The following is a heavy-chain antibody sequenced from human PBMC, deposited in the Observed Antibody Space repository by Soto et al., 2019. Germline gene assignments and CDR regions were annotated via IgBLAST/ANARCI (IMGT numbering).Heavy chain of an antibody. D-gene: IGHD4-17*01. V-gene: IGHV1-69*13. J-gene: IGHJ6*02. CDR3: ARDRGDYRVYYYGMDV. CDR1: GGTFSSYA. Sequence: SVKVSCKASGGTFSSYAISWVRQAPGQGLEWMGGIIPIFGTANYAQKFQGRVTITADESTSTAYMELSSLRSEDTAVYYCARDRGDYRVYYYGMDVWGQGXTVTVSS. CDR2: IIPIFGTA.